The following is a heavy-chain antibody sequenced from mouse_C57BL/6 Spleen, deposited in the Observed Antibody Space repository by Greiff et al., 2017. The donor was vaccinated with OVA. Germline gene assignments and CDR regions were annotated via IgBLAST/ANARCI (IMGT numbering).Heavy chain of an antibody. V-gene: IGHV1-54*01. CDR2: INPGSGGT. CDR3: ARATTVGLDY. D-gene: IGHD1-1*01. J-gene: IGHJ2*01. Sequence: VQLQQSGAELVRPGTSVKVSCKASGYAFTNYLIEWVKQRPGQGLEWIGVINPGSGGTNYNEKFKGKATLTADKSSSTAYLQLSSLTSEDSAAYFCARATTVGLDYWGQGTTLTVSS. CDR1: GYAFTNYL.